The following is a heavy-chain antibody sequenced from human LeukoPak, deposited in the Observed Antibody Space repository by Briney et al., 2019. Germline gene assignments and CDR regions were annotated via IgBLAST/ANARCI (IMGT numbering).Heavy chain of an antibody. J-gene: IGHJ4*02. D-gene: IGHD6-13*01. CDR1: GGSFSGYY. CDR2: INHSGST. CDR3: ARHQGDSSSWYRDY. Sequence: PSETLSLTCAVYGGSFSGYYWSWIRQPPGKGREWIGEINHSGSTNYNPSLKSRVTISVDTSKNQFSLKLSSVTAADTAVYYCARHQGDSSSWYRDYWGQGTLVTVSS. V-gene: IGHV4-34*01.